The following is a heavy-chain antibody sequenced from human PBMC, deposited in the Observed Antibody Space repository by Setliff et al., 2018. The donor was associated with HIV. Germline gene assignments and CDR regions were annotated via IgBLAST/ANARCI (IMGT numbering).Heavy chain of an antibody. CDR3: ASARIPTGGTSTSFDY. J-gene: IGHJ4*02. CDR1: GFTFSTFA. CDR2: ISYDGKTT. Sequence: PGGSLRLSCVASGFTFSTFAMYWVRQAPAKGLEWVSAISYDGKTTHYADSVMGRFTVSRDNSKNTLYLQLNGLRPGDTGVYYCASARIPTGGTSTSFDYWGQGTQVTV. V-gene: IGHV3-30*04. D-gene: IGHD1-1*01.